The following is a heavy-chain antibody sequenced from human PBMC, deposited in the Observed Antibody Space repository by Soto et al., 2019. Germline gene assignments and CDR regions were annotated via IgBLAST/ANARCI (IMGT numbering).Heavy chain of an antibody. J-gene: IGHJ4*02. V-gene: IGHV1-2*04. CDR2: INPNSGGT. D-gene: IGHD5-12*01. Sequence: ASVKVSCKASGYTFTGYYMHWVRQAPGQGLEWMGWINPNSGGTNYAQKFQGWVTMTRDTSISTAYMELSRLRSDDTAVYYCARTRGYSGYDWDYWGQGTLVTVSS. CDR3: ARTRGYSGYDWDY. CDR1: GYTFTGYY.